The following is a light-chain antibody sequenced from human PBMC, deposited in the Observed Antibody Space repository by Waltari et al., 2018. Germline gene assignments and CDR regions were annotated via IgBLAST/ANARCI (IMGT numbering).Light chain of an antibody. CDR2: GGS. J-gene: IGKJ2*01. CDR1: QSVSSTY. Sequence: DIVMTQSPDSLAVSLGERATINCKSSQSVSSTYVGWYQQKSGQAPRLVIYGGSSRATGIPDRFSGSASGTDFTLTISRLEPEDVAVYFCQVYGDLRDTFGQGTKLEIK. CDR3: QVYGDLRDT. V-gene: IGKV3-20*01.